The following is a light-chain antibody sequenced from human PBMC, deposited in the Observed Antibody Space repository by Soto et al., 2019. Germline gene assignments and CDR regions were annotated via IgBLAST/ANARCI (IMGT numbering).Light chain of an antibody. Sequence: QSVLTQPASVSGSPGQSITISCTGTSSDIGAYNFVSWYQQHPGKAPKLMLYDVNIRPSGVSHRFSGSKSGNTASLTISGLQAEVEADYYCNSWTTSTTMIFGGGTKVTVL. V-gene: IGLV2-14*03. CDR2: DVN. CDR3: NSWTTSTTMI. CDR1: SSDIGAYNF. J-gene: IGLJ2*01.